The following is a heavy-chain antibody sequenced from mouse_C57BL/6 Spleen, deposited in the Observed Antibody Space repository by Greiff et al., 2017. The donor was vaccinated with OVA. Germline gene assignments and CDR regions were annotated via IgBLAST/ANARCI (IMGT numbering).Heavy chain of an antibody. CDR3: ARHSIYYDYDLYAMDD. CDR1: GFSLTSYG. V-gene: IGHV2-6-1*01. D-gene: IGHD2-4*01. J-gene: IGHJ4*01. Sequence: QVQLKESGPGLVAPSQSLSITCTVSGFSLTSYGVHWVRQPPGKGLEWLVVIWSDGSTTYTSALKSRLSISKDNSKSQVFLKMNSLQTDDTAMYYCARHSIYYDYDLYAMDDWGKGTSGTVSS. CDR2: IWSDGST.